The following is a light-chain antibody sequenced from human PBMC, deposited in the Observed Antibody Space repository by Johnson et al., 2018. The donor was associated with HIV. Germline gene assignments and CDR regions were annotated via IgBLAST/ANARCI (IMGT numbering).Light chain of an antibody. CDR2: ENN. J-gene: IGLJ1*01. CDR1: SSNIGNNY. V-gene: IGLV1-51*01. Sequence: HSVLTQPPSVSAAPGQKVTISCSGSSSNIGNNYVSWYQQLPGTAPKLLIYENNKRPSGIPDRFSGSKSGTSATLGIAGLQTGDEADYYCGTWDSSLSAHYVVGTGPKVTVL. CDR3: GTWDSSLSAHYV.